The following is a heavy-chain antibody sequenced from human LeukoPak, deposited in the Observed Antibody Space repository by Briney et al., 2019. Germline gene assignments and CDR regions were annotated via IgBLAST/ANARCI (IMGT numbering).Heavy chain of an antibody. J-gene: IGHJ4*02. V-gene: IGHV3-21*01. Sequence: NPGGSLRLSCAASGFTFSSYSMNWVRQAPGKGLEWVSSISSSSNYIYYADSVKGRFTISRDNAKNSLFLQMNSLRVEDTAVYYCAKDARRTSGWYFFDYWGQGTLVTVSS. CDR3: AKDARRTSGWYFFDY. D-gene: IGHD6-19*01. CDR2: ISSSSNYI. CDR1: GFTFSSYS.